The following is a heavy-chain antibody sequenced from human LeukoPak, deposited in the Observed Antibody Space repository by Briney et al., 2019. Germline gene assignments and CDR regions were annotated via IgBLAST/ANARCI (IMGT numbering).Heavy chain of an antibody. CDR1: GGSTSSGGYY. Sequence: SETLSLTCTVSGGSTSSGGYYWSWIRQHPGKGLEWIGYIYYSGSTYYNPSLKSRVTISVDTSKNQFSLKLSSVTAADTAVYYCARLGDSSGYYGDDLYDFDYWGQGTLVTVSS. CDR2: IYYSGST. CDR3: ARLGDSSGYYGDDLYDFDY. J-gene: IGHJ4*02. D-gene: IGHD3-22*01. V-gene: IGHV4-31*03.